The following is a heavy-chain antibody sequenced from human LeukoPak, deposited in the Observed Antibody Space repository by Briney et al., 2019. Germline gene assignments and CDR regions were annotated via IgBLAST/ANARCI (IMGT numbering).Heavy chain of an antibody. D-gene: IGHD3-10*01. CDR1: GFTDSSYS. Sequence: GGSLRLSCAASGFTDSSYSMNWVRQAAGKGLEWVSYISSSSSTIYYADSVKGRFTISRDNAKNSLYLQMNSLRDEDTAVYYCARDRKEYYYGSGSPYYYYGMDVWGQGTTVTVSS. CDR2: ISSSSSTI. CDR3: ARDRKEYYYGSGSPYYYYGMDV. V-gene: IGHV3-48*02. J-gene: IGHJ6*02.